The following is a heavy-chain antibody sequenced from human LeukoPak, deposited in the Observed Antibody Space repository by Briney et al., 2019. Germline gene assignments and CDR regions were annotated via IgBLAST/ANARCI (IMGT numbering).Heavy chain of an antibody. D-gene: IGHD3-22*01. J-gene: IGHJ4*02. CDR2: IYPGDSDT. CDR1: GYNFTSYW. Sequence: GESLKISCKGSGYNFTSYWIGWVRQMPGEGLEWMGIIYPGDSDTRYSPSFQGQVTFSADKSINTAYLQWSSLKASDTAIYYCASATGYYDSGGYRYYLDYWGQGTLVNVSS. CDR3: ASATGYYDSGGYRYYLDY. V-gene: IGHV5-51*01.